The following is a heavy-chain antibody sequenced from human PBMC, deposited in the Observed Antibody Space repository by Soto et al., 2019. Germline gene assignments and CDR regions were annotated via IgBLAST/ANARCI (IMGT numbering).Heavy chain of an antibody. V-gene: IGHV4-39*01. CDR3: VSGSPGFVFDY. CDR1: GDSISSSDYY. J-gene: IGHJ4*02. D-gene: IGHD3-3*01. CDR2: IYNSGSA. Sequence: SETLSLTCTVSGDSISSSDYYWGWIRQPPGKGLEWIGNIYNSGSASYHPSLKSRVTISVDTSKNQVSLKLNSVTAADTAVYMGVSGSPGFVFDYGGQGALVTVPS.